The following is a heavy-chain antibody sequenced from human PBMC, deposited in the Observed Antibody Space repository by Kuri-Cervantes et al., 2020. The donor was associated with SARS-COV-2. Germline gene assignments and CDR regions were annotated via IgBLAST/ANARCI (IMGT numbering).Heavy chain of an antibody. CDR1: GYSISSGSY. CDR2: IYYSGST. V-gene: IGHV4-38-2*01. J-gene: IGHJ5*02. Sequence: SQTLSLTCAVSGYSISSGSYWGWIRQPPGKGLEWIGSIYYSGSTYYNPSLKSRVTISIDTSKNQFSLRLNSLTAADTAVYFCARVFRTQGFDPWGQGTLVTVSS. D-gene: IGHD3-10*01. CDR3: ARVFRTQGFDP.